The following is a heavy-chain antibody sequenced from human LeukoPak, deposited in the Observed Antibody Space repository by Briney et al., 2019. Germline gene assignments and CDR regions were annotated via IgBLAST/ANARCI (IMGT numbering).Heavy chain of an antibody. CDR2: ISYDGSNK. J-gene: IGHJ3*02. D-gene: IGHD2-2*01. Sequence: GGSLRLSCAASRFSFSSYAMHWVRQAPGKGLEWVAVISYDGSNKYYADSVKGRFTISRDNSKNTLYLQMSSLRAEDTAVYYCARASRGEYCSSTSCYLFGDAFDIWGQGTMVTVSS. CDR1: RFSFSSYA. V-gene: IGHV3-30*04. CDR3: ARASRGEYCSSTSCYLFGDAFDI.